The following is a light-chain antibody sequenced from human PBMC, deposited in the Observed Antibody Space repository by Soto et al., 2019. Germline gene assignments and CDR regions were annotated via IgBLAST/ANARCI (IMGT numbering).Light chain of an antibody. CDR2: GAS. V-gene: IGKV3-15*01. CDR3: QQRSNWPLT. Sequence: EIVTTQSPATLSVSPGERATLSCRASQSVSSNLAWYQQRPGQAPRLLIYGASTRATGIPARFSGSGSGTEFTLTISSLQSEDFAVYYCQQRSNWPLTFGGGTKVDI. J-gene: IGKJ4*01. CDR1: QSVSSN.